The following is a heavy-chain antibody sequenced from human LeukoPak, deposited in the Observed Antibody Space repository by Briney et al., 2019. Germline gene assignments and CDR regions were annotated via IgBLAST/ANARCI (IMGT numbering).Heavy chain of an antibody. J-gene: IGHJ6*02. Sequence: SLRLSCAATGFNFKDYGMHWVRQPPGKGLEWVSAINWNGGGTDYADSVKGRFTISRDNAKNSLYPQLSSLRPEDTALYYCAKHLTATNTYIFFGLDVWGQGTSVTVSS. D-gene: IGHD1-26*01. CDR1: GFNFKDYG. CDR3: AKHLTATNTYIFFGLDV. CDR2: INWNGGGT. V-gene: IGHV3-9*01.